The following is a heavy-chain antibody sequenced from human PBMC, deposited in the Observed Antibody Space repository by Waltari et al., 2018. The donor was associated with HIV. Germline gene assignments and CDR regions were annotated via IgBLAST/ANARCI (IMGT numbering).Heavy chain of an antibody. CDR3: ASTYGSGSSYFYYYYMDV. V-gene: IGHV1-2*06. Sequence: QVHLVQSGAEVKKPGASVKVSCKASGYTLTGSYMHWVRQAPGQGLEWMGRINPNSGGANYAQKFQGRVTMTRDTSISTAYMELSGLRSDDTAVYYCASTYGSGSSYFYYYYMDVWGKGTTVTVSS. CDR2: INPNSGGA. D-gene: IGHD3-10*01. J-gene: IGHJ6*03. CDR1: GYTLTGSY.